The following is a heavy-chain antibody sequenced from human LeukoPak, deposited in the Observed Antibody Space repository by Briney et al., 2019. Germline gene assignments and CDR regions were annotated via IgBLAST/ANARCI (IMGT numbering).Heavy chain of an antibody. V-gene: IGHV1-2*02. CDR3: ARDSRGYPSTRLNDY. D-gene: IGHD2-15*01. CDR2: INPNSGGT. Sequence: ASVKVSCKASGYTFTGYYMHWVRQAPGQGLEWMGWINPNSGGTNYAQKFQGRVTMTRDTSISTAYMELRSLRSDDTAVYYCARDSRGYPSTRLNDYWGQGTLVTVSS. J-gene: IGHJ4*02. CDR1: GYTFTGYY.